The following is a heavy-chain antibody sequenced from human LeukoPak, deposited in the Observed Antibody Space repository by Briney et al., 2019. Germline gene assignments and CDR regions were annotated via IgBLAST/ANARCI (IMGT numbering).Heavy chain of an antibody. CDR2: IYDSGST. J-gene: IGHJ3*02. CDR1: GGSISIYY. Sequence: PSETLSLTCTVSGGSISIYYWSWIRQPPGKGLEWIGYIYDSGSTNYNPSLKSRVTISVGTSKNQFSLKLTSVTAADTAVYYCARWSLQGAFDIWGQGTMVTVSS. CDR3: ARWSLQGAFDI. V-gene: IGHV4-59*08.